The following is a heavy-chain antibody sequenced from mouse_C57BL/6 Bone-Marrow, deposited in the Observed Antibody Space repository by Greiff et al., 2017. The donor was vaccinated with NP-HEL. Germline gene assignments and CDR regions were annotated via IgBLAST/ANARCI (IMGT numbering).Heavy chain of an antibody. J-gene: IGHJ2*01. CDR1: GYTFTDYN. CDR3: ARGYYGYDWGRNFDY. V-gene: IGHV1-18*01. D-gene: IGHD2-2*01. CDR2: INPNNGGT. Sequence: VQLQQSGPELVKPGASVKIPCKASGYTFTDYNMDWVKQSHGKSLEWIGDINPNNGGTIYNQKFKGKATLTVDKSSSTAYMELRSLTSEDTAVYYCARGYYGYDWGRNFDYWGQGTTLTVSS.